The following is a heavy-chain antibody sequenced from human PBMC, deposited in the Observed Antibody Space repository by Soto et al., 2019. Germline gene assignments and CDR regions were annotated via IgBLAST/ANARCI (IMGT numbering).Heavy chain of an antibody. D-gene: IGHD3-22*01. CDR1: GGSISSYY. V-gene: IGHV4-59*01. J-gene: IGHJ4*02. CDR3: ARSIDSSGYYFSNC. CDR2: MHYSGST. Sequence: SETLSLTCTVSGGSISSYYWSWIRQSPGKGLEWIGYMHYSGSTNYNPSLKSRVTTSVDTSRNQFSLKLSSVTAADTAVYYCARSIDSSGYYFSNCWGQGTLVTVSS.